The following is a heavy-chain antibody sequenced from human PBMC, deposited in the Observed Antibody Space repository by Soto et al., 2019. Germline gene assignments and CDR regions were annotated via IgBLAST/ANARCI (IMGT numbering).Heavy chain of an antibody. CDR2: IYYSGST. D-gene: IGHD4-17*01. Sequence: QLQLQESGPGLVKPSETLSLTCTVSGGSISSSSYYWVWIRQPPGKGLEWIGSIYYSGSTYYNPSLKSRVTISVDTSKNQFSLKLSSVTAADTAVYYCASPHGPYGDYVGNWGQGTLVTVSS. CDR3: ASPHGPYGDYVGN. J-gene: IGHJ4*02. V-gene: IGHV4-39*01. CDR1: GGSISSSSYY.